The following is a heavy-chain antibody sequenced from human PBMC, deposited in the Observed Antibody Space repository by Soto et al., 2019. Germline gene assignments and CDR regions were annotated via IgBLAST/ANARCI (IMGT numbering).Heavy chain of an antibody. CDR2: LIPIFGTA. CDR3: ASWLKEAGIGRSYYNGMDV. D-gene: IGHD1-1*01. J-gene: IGHJ6*02. CDR1: GGTFTNYA. V-gene: IGHV1-69*13. Sequence: VQLVQSGAEVKKPGSSVKVSCKASGGTFTNYAFSWVRQAPGQALEWLGGLIPIFGTADYAQKFQGRVTITADESTRTAHMELSSLRSDDTAVYYCASWLKEAGIGRSYYNGMDVLGQGTTVTVSS.